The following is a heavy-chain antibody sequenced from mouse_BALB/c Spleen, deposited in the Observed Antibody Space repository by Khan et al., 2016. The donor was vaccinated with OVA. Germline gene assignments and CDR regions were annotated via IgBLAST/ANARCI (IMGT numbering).Heavy chain of an antibody. CDR1: GYTFFNYW. CDR3: ARRGRRWDFDY. V-gene: IGHV1-7*01. CDR2: INPSTGYT. J-gene: IGHJ2*01. D-gene: IGHD1-1*01. Sequence: LEESGAELAKPGASVKMSCKASGYTFFNYWILWVKQRPGQGLEWIGYINPSTGYTEYNQNFKDKATLTADKSSSPAYMQLSSLTSEDSGVYYCARRGRRWDFDYWGQGTTLTVSS.